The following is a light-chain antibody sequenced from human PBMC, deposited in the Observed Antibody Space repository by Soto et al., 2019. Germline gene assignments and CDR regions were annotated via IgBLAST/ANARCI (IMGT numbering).Light chain of an antibody. V-gene: IGLV2-14*01. J-gene: IGLJ1*01. CDR1: SSDVGGYDY. CDR3: SSLTSGSTRV. CDR2: EVT. Sequence: QSALTQPASVSGSPGQSITISCTGTSSDVGGYDYVSWYQQHPDKAPKLIIYEVTDRPSGVSSRFSGSKSGNTASLTISGLRAEDEADYYCSSLTSGSTRVFGTGTKLTVL.